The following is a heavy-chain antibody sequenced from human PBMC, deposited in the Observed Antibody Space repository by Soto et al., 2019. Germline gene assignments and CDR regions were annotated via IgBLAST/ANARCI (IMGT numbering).Heavy chain of an antibody. J-gene: IGHJ1*01. CDR1: GFTFSSYA. Sequence: EVQLLESGGGLVQPGGSLRLSCAASGFTFSSYAMSWVRQAPGKGLEWVSAISGSGGSTYYADSVKGRFTISRDNSKNTLYLQMNSLRAEDTAVYYCAKDPICYGDAGQYFQHWGQGTLVTVSS. CDR3: AKDPICYGDAGQYFQH. V-gene: IGHV3-23*01. D-gene: IGHD4-17*01. CDR2: ISGSGGST.